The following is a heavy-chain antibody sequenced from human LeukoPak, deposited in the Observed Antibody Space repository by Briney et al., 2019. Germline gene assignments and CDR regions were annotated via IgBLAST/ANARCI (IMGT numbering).Heavy chain of an antibody. D-gene: IGHD3-22*01. CDR1: GFTFEDYA. CDR2: ISWNSGSI. CDR3: AKDRRYYDSSGYIFDY. J-gene: IGHJ4*02. Sequence: PGGSLRLSCAASGFTFEDYAMHWVRQAPGKGLEWISGISWNSGSIDYADSVKGRFTISRDNSKNTLYLQMNSLRAEDTAVYYCAKDRRYYDSSGYIFDYWGQGTLVTVSS. V-gene: IGHV3-9*01.